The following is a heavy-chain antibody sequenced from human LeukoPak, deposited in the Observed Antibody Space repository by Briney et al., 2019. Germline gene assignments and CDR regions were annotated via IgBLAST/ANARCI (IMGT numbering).Heavy chain of an antibody. V-gene: IGHV4-4*09. J-gene: IGHJ4*02. D-gene: IGHD6-19*01. CDR2: IYSGVPT. CDR3: VQTPGWPGFDY. CDR1: GVSINRFY. Sequence: AETLSLTCTTAGVSINRFYWSWVRQPPGKGLEWIGNIYSGVPTYFNPSLKSRVTISVDTSKNQFSLNLTSVTATDTPMYYCVQTPGWPGFDYWGQGILVTV.